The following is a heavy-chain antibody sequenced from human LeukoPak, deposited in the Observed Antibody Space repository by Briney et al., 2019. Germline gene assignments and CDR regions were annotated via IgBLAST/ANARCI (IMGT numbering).Heavy chain of an antibody. CDR2: ITSAGENT. Sequence: GSLRLSCAASEFTFSIYAMSWVRQAPGKGLEWVSSITSAGENTFYTGSVKGRFTISRDNSRNTLYLQMNSLRAEDTAMYYCAKDRPNYYGSNGHYYRRDGDYWGQGTLVTVSS. CDR3: AKDRPNYYGSNGHYYRRDGDY. V-gene: IGHV3-23*01. J-gene: IGHJ4*02. D-gene: IGHD3-22*01. CDR1: EFTFSIYA.